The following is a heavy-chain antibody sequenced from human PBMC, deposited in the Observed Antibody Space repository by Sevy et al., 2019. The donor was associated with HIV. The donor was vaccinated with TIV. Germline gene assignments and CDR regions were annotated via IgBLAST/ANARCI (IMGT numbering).Heavy chain of an antibody. CDR1: GYTFTSYG. V-gene: IGHV1-18*01. Sequence: ASVKVSCKASGYTFTSYGISWVRQAPGQGLEWMGWISAYNGNTNYAQKLQGRVTMTTDTSTSTAYMELRSLRSDDTAVYYCARVTKDLPSYYGSGSYYNGAYYYYYYMDVWGKGTTVTVSS. J-gene: IGHJ6*03. CDR3: ARVTKDLPSYYGSGSYYNGAYYYYYYMDV. D-gene: IGHD3-10*01. CDR2: ISAYNGNT.